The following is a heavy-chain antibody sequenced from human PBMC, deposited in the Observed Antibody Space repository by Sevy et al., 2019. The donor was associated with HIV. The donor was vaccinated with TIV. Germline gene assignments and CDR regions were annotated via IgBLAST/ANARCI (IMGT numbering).Heavy chain of an antibody. V-gene: IGHV4-59*13. Sequence: SETLSLTCTVSGGSISPYYWSWIRQPPGKGLEWIGYIYYSGSTNDNPSLMSRVTISVDTSKNQFSLNLNSVTPADTAVYYCTRGRDGYDNWGHGTLVTVSS. D-gene: IGHD5-12*01. CDR3: TRGRDGYDN. CDR1: GGSISPYY. CDR2: IYYSGST. J-gene: IGHJ4*01.